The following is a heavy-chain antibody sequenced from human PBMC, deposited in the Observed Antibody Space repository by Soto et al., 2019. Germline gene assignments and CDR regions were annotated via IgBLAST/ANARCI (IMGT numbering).Heavy chain of an antibody. J-gene: IGHJ4*02. Sequence: QVQLQQWGAGLLKPLETLSLTCAVYGGSFSGYYWSWIRQPPGKGLEWIGEINHSGSTNYNPSLKSRVTISVDTSKNQFSLKLSSVTAADTAVYYCARGLWFGESHSGYWGQGTLVTVSS. CDR2: INHSGST. D-gene: IGHD3-10*01. V-gene: IGHV4-34*01. CDR1: GGSFSGYY. CDR3: ARGLWFGESHSGY.